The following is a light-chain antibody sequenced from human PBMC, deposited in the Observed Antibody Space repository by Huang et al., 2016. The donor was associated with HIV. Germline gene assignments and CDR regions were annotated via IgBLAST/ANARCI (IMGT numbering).Light chain of an antibody. V-gene: IGKV3-20*01. CDR2: GAS. CDR1: QSVSSSY. Sequence: EIVLTQSPGTLSLYPGDRATLSCRASQSVSSSYLAWYQQKPGQAPRLLIYGASSRATGIPDRFSGSGSGTDFTLTISRLEPEDFAVYYCQQYGSSRIFTFGPGTKVDIK. CDR3: QQYGSSRIFT. J-gene: IGKJ3*01.